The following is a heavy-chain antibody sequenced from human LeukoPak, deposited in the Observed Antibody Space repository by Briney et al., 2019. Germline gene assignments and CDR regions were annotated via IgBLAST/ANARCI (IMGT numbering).Heavy chain of an antibody. Sequence: PSETLSLTCTVSGGSISSSSYYWGWLRQPPGKGLEWIGSIYYSGSTYYNPSLKSRVTISVDTSKNQFSLNLNSVTAADTALYYCARQPYFDFWSGPTDWFDPWGQGTLVTVSS. CDR1: GGSISSSSYY. D-gene: IGHD3-3*01. CDR2: IYYSGST. J-gene: IGHJ5*02. V-gene: IGHV4-39*01. CDR3: ARQPYFDFWSGPTDWFDP.